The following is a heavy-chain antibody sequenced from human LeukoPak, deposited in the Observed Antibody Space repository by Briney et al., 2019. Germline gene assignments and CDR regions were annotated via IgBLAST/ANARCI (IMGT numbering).Heavy chain of an antibody. CDR3: ARVAGFHYYCSGSYPH. J-gene: IGHJ4*02. CDR1: GYTFTGYY. Sequence: ASVKVSCKASGYTFTGYYMHWVRQAPGQGLEWMGWINPNSVGTNYAQNFQGRVTMTRDTSISTAYMELSRLRSDDTAVYYCARVAGFHYYCSGSYPHWGQGTLVTVSS. D-gene: IGHD3-10*01. V-gene: IGHV1-2*02. CDR2: INPNSVGT.